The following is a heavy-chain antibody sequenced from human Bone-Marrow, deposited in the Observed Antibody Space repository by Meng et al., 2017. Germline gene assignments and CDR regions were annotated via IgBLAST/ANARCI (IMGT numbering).Heavy chain of an antibody. CDR3: ARGTYDSGSYPFDY. Sequence: GESLKISCAASGFTFNSYEMNWVRQAPGKGLEWVSYISSSCSTIYYADSVKGRFTISRDNAKNSLYLQMNTLRAEDTAVYYCARGTYDSGSYPFDYWGQGTLVTVSS. D-gene: IGHD3-10*01. J-gene: IGHJ4*02. V-gene: IGHV3-48*03. CDR1: GFTFNSYE. CDR2: ISSSCSTI.